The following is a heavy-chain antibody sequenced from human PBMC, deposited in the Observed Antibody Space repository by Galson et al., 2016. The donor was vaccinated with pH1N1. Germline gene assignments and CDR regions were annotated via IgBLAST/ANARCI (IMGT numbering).Heavy chain of an antibody. D-gene: IGHD1-26*01. CDR1: GGIFNNYA. CDR3: VAPGIGSYPRFDF. Sequence: SMKVSCKASGGIFNNYALHWVRQAPGHGFEWGGGIVPVSGSAKYAQKFQGRGTITTNHMELRSLRSDDTGVYYCVAPGIGSYPRFDFWGQGALVTVSS. CDR2: IVPVSGSA. J-gene: IGHJ4*02. V-gene: IGHV1-69*05.